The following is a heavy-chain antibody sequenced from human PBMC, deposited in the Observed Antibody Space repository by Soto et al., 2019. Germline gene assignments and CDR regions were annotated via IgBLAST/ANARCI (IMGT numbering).Heavy chain of an antibody. CDR1: GFTFSSYA. J-gene: IGHJ3*02. V-gene: IGHV3-64*01. Sequence: GRSLRLSCAASGFTFSSYAMHCVRQAPGKGLEYVSAISSNGGSTYYANSVKGRFTISRDNSKNTLYLQMGSLRAEDMAVYYCARRSDAFDIWGQGTMVTVSS. CDR2: ISSNGGST. CDR3: ARRSDAFDI.